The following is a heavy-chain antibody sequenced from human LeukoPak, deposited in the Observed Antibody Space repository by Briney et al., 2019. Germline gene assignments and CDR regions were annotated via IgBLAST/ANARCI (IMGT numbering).Heavy chain of an antibody. V-gene: IGHV3-21*01. CDR1: GFTLSSYS. J-gene: IGHJ6*03. CDR3: ARALTYGDNSYYYYYMDV. D-gene: IGHD4-17*01. Sequence: GGSLRLSCAASGFTLSSYSMNWVRQAPGKGLEWVSSISSSSSYIYYADSVKGRFTISRDNAKNSLYLQMNSLRAEDTAVYYCARALTYGDNSYYYYYMDVWGKGTTVTVSS. CDR2: ISSSSSYI.